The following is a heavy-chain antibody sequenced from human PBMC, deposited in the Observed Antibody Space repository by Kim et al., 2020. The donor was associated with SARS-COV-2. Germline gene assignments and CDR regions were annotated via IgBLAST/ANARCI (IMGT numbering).Heavy chain of an antibody. CDR3: ARDSGYVVY. V-gene: IGHV3-7*01. D-gene: IGHD5-12*01. Sequence: SEKYYVDSVKGRFTISRDNAKNSLYLQMNSLRAEDTAVYYCARDSGYVVYWGQGTLVTVSS. J-gene: IGHJ4*02. CDR2: SEK.